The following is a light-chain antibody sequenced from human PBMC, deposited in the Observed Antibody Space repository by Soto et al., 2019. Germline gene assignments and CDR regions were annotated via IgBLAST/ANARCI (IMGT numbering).Light chain of an antibody. CDR2: KAS. J-gene: IGKJ2*01. CDR3: QQYNSYPNT. CDR1: QNINRW. Sequence: DLQMTQSPSTLAASLGDRVTITCRASQNINRWLAWYQQKPGTAPKLLIYKASTSESGVPSRFSGSGSGTDFTLTISSLQPDDVATYYCQQYNSYPNTFGQGTKLGIK. V-gene: IGKV1-5*03.